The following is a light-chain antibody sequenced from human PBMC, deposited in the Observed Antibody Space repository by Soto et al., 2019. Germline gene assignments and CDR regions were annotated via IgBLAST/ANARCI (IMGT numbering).Light chain of an antibody. CDR3: QQYTNWPSWT. V-gene: IGKV3-15*01. CDR1: ENINTY. Sequence: EKAMTQSPATLSMSPGERATLSCRASENINTYLAWYQQKPGQAPRLLIYGASTRATGIPARFSGSGSGTEFTLTISSLQSEDFAVYYCQQYTNWPSWTFGQGTKVEFK. CDR2: GAS. J-gene: IGKJ1*01.